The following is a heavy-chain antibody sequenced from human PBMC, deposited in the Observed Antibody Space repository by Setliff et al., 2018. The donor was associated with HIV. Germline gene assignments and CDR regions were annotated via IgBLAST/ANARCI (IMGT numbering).Heavy chain of an antibody. D-gene: IGHD1-26*01. CDR1: GDSINTHY. CDR2: ISHSGNT. Sequence: SETLSLTCTVSGDSINTHYWSWIRQPPRKGLAWIGCISHSGNTNFNPSRNSRVTISLDTSENQFSLRLTSLTAADTVIYYCARSTVGAGASFPWGRGILVTVSS. V-gene: IGHV4-59*11. J-gene: IGHJ5*02. CDR3: ARSTVGAGASFP.